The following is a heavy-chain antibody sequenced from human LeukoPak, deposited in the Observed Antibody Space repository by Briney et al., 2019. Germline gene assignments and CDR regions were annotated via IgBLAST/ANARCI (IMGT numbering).Heavy chain of an antibody. CDR3: ATSTGSGTPWGY. Sequence: KPGGSLRLSCAASGFTFSDYYMSWIRQAPGKGLEWVSYISSSSSYTNYADSVKGRFIISRDNSKNTLSLQMNSLRAEDTAVYYCATSTGSGTPWGYWGQGTLVTVSS. CDR2: ISSSSSYT. CDR1: GFTFSDYY. D-gene: IGHD3-10*01. V-gene: IGHV3-11*03. J-gene: IGHJ4*02.